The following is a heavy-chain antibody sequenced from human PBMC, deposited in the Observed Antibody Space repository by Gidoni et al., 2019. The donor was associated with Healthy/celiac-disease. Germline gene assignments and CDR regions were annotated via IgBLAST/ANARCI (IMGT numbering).Heavy chain of an antibody. D-gene: IGHD6-13*01. CDR1: GGSFRGYY. V-gene: IGHV4-34*01. Sequence: QVQLQQWGAGLLKPSETLSLTCAVYGGSFRGYYWSWLRQPPGKGLEWIGEINHSGSTNYHPSLKSRVTISVDTSKNQFSLKLSSVTAADTAVYYCARGGAAAGIYYYYYMDVWGKGTTVTVSS. CDR2: INHSGST. J-gene: IGHJ6*03. CDR3: ARGGAAAGIYYYYYMDV.